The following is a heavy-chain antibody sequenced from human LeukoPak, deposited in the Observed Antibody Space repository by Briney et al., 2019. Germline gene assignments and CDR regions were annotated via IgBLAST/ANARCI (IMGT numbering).Heavy chain of an antibody. CDR2: INPNSGGT. V-gene: IGHV1-2*02. D-gene: IGHD3-9*01. CDR1: GYTFTGYY. Sequence: ASVKVSCKASGYTFTGYYMHWVRQAPGQGLEWMGWINPNSGGTNYAQKFQGRVTMTRDTSISTAYMELSRLRSDDTAVYYCARESHYDILTGPDCWGQGTLVTVSS. J-gene: IGHJ4*02. CDR3: ARESHYDILTGPDC.